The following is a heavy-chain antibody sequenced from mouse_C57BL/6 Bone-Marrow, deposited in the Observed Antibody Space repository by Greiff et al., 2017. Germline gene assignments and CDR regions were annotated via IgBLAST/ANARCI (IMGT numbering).Heavy chain of an antibody. Sequence: VQLQQSGTVLARPGASVKMSCKTSGYTFTTYWMHWVKQRPGQGLEWIGAFYPGNSDTSYNQKFKGKATLTAVTSSSPAYLELSSFTTDDSAVYYCTRYGNYPYWYFDVWGTGTTVTVSS. D-gene: IGHD2-10*02. V-gene: IGHV1-5*01. CDR2: FYPGNSDT. J-gene: IGHJ1*03. CDR1: GYTFTTYW. CDR3: TRYGNYPYWYFDV.